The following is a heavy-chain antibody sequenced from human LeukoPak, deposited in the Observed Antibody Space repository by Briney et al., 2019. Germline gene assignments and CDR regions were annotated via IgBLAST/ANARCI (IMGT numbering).Heavy chain of an antibody. CDR3: ARDENDILTAYFDY. CDR2: ISSSSSYI. J-gene: IGHJ4*02. CDR1: GFTFSSYS. D-gene: IGHD3-9*01. Sequence: PGGSLRLSCAASGFTFSSYSMNWVRQAPGKGLEWVSSISSSSSYIYYADSVKGRFTISRDNAKNSMYLQMNRLRAEDTAVYYCARDENDILTAYFDYWGQGTLVTVSS. V-gene: IGHV3-21*01.